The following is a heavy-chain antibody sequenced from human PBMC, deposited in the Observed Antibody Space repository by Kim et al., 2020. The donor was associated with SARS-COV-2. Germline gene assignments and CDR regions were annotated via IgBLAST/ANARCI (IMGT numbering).Heavy chain of an antibody. J-gene: IGHJ6*02. D-gene: IGHD6-19*01. CDR2: IYSGGST. Sequence: GGSLRLSCAASGFTVSSNYMSWVRQAPGKGLEWVSVIYSGGSTYYADSVKGRFIISRDNSKNTLYLQMNSLRAEDTAVYYCAREVAGRDYYYGMDVWGQGTTVTVSS. V-gene: IGHV3-53*01. CDR1: GFTVSSNY. CDR3: AREVAGRDYYYGMDV.